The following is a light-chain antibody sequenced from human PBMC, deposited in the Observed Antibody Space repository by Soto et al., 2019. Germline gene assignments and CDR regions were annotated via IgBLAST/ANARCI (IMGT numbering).Light chain of an antibody. J-gene: IGKJ4*01. CDR1: QSVGSY. V-gene: IGKV3-11*01. Sequence: EIVLTQSPATLSLSPGERATLSCRASQSVGSYLVWYQQKPGQAPRLLIYDASKRATGIPDRFSGSGSGTDFTLTISSLEPDDFAVYFCQQRISWPRVLGGGTRVEIK. CDR2: DAS. CDR3: QQRISWPRV.